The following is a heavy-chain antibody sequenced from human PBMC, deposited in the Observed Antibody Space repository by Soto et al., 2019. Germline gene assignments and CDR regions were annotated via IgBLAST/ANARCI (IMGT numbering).Heavy chain of an antibody. V-gene: IGHV1-69*01. D-gene: IGHD5-18*01. CDR3: ARGAMANFDY. J-gene: IGHJ4*02. CDR2: FIAMLGTP. CDR1: GGTFGSQG. Sequence: QVQLVQSGAEVKKPGSSVKVSCKASGGTFGSQGIAWLRQAPGQGLEWMGGFIAMLGTPTYAKKVQGRATISADESLTSSYLELRSLRSEETGVYFCARGAMANFDYWGQGTVVTVSS.